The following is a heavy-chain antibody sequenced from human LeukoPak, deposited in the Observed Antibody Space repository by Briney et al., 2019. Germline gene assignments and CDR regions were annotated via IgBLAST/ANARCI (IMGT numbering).Heavy chain of an antibody. D-gene: IGHD5-24*01. J-gene: IGHJ2*01. Sequence: SETLSLTCTVSGYSISSGYYWGWIRQPAGKGLEWIGRISTSGSTNYNPSLNSRVTMSVDTSKNQFSLKLTSVTAADTALYYCARGIWEMATIPYWYFDIWGRGTLVTVSS. CDR1: GYSISSGYY. CDR3: ARGIWEMATIPYWYFDI. V-gene: IGHV4-4*07. CDR2: ISTSGST.